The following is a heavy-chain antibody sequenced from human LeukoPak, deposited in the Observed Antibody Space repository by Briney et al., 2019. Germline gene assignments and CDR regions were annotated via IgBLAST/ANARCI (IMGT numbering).Heavy chain of an antibody. CDR3: ASDGGSSSSGAAFDY. V-gene: IGHV4-39*01. CDR1: GGSISSSSYY. Sequence: SETLSLTCTVSGGSISSSSYYWGWIRQPPGKGLEWIGSIYYSGSTYYNPSLKSRVTISVDTSKNQFSLKLSSVTAADTAVYYCASDGGSSSSGAAFDYWGQGTLVTVSS. CDR2: IYYSGST. D-gene: IGHD6-6*01. J-gene: IGHJ4*02.